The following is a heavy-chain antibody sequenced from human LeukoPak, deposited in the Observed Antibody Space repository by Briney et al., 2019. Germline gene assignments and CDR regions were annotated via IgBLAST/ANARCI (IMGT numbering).Heavy chain of an antibody. CDR1: GYTFTGYY. CDR2: INPNRGGT. CDR3: ARALYYYDSSGYYVLPFDY. D-gene: IGHD3-22*01. Sequence: EASVKVSCKASGYTFTGYYMHWVRQAPGQGLEWMGWINPNRGGTNYAQKFQGRVTMTRDTSISTAYMEMSRLRSDDTAVYYCARALYYYDSSGYYVLPFDYWGQGTLVTVSS. J-gene: IGHJ4*02. V-gene: IGHV1-2*02.